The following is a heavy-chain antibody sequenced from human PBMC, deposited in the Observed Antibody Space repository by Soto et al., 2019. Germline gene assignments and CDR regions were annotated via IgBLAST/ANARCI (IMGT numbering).Heavy chain of an antibody. D-gene: IGHD6-6*01. CDR2: INHSGST. Sequence: QVQLQQWGAGLLKPSETLSLTCAVYGGSFSGYYWSWIRQPPGKGLEWIGEINHSGSTNYNPSIKSRVTISVDTSKNQFSLKLSSVTAADTAVYYCARGPYSSSSCFDPWGQGTLVTVSS. CDR3: ARGPYSSSSCFDP. V-gene: IGHV4-34*01. CDR1: GGSFSGYY. J-gene: IGHJ5*02.